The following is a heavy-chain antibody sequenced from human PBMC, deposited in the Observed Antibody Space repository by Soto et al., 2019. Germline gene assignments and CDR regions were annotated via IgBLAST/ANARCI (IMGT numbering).Heavy chain of an antibody. D-gene: IGHD6-19*01. J-gene: IGHJ4*02. CDR2: IYYTGST. Sequence: HVQLQESGPGLVKPSETLSLICTVSGDSISSYYWSWIRQPPGKGLEWIGFIYYTGSTNYNPSLKSRVTISVDTSKNQLSLXLSSVXAADTAVYYCARRAGAVPGRIDFWGQGTLVTVSS. V-gene: IGHV4-59*08. CDR3: ARRAGAVPGRIDF. CDR1: GDSISSYY.